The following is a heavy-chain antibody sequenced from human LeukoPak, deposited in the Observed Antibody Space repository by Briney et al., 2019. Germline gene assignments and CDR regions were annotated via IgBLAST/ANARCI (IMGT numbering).Heavy chain of an antibody. CDR3: ARDRDSSGRFDY. J-gene: IGHJ4*02. CDR2: IYYSGST. D-gene: IGHD3-22*01. V-gene: IGHV4-39*07. Sequence: SETLSLTCTVSGGSISSSSYYWGWIRQPPGKGLEWIGSIYYSGSTYYNPSLKSRVTISVDRSKNQFSLKLSSVTAADTAVYYCARDRDSSGRFDYWGQGTLVTVSS. CDR1: GGSISSSSYY.